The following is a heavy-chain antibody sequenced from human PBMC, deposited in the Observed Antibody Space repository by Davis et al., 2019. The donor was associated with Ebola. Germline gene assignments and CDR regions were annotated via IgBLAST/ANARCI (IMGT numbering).Heavy chain of an antibody. J-gene: IGHJ3*02. D-gene: IGHD1-26*01. V-gene: IGHV4-38-2*02. CDR3: AFVGVNTKGDARDI. CDR2: IYHSGST. CDR1: GYSISSGYY. Sequence: MPSETLSLTCTVSGYSISSGYYWGWIRQPPGQGLEWIGSIYHSGSTYYNPSLKSRVTISVDTSKNQFSLKLSSVTAADTAMYYCAFVGVNTKGDARDIWGQGTMVTVSS.